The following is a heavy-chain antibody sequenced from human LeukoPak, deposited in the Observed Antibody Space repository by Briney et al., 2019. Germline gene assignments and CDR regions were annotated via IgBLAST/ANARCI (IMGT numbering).Heavy chain of an antibody. D-gene: IGHD1-14*01. CDR2: IRYDGSNK. J-gene: IGHJ6*03. CDR1: GFTFSSYG. V-gene: IGHV3-30*02. Sequence: PGGSLRLSCAASGFTFSSYGMHWVRQAPGKGLEWVAFIRYDGSNKYYADSVKGRFTISRDNSKNTLYLQMNRMRAEDTAVYYCAKDGIPPNYYYYMDVWGKGTTVTVSS. CDR3: AKDGIPPNYYYYMDV.